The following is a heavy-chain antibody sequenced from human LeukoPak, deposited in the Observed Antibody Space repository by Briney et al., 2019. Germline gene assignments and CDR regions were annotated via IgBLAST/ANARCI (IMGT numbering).Heavy chain of an antibody. V-gene: IGHV4-61*05. CDR1: GGSISSSSYY. D-gene: IGHD2-2*01. J-gene: IGHJ4*02. CDR3: ASLGHTNYFDL. CDR2: IYYSGST. Sequence: PSETLSLTCTVSGGSISSSSYYWGWIRQPPGKGLEWIGYIYYSGSTNYNPSLKSRVTISLDTSKNQFSLRLSSVTAADTAVYYCASLGHTNYFDLWGQGTQVTVSS.